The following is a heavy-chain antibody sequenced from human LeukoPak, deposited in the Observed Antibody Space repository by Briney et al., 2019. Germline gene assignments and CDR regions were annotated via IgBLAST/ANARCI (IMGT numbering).Heavy chain of an antibody. J-gene: IGHJ6*03. CDR2: INSDGSST. CDR3: ARVSSKTTVRGLITKKNYYYYYMDV. Sequence: GGSLRLSCAASGFTFSSYWIHWVRQAPGKGLVWVSRINSDGSSTTYADSVKGRFTISRDNAKNTLYLQMNSLRAEDTAVYYCARVSSKTTVRGLITKKNYYYYYMDVWGKGTTVTISS. V-gene: IGHV3-74*01. CDR1: GFTFSSYW. D-gene: IGHD3-10*01.